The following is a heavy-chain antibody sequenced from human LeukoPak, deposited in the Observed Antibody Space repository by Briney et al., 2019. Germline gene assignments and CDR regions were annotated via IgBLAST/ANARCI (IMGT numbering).Heavy chain of an antibody. Sequence: ASVKVSCKASGYTFTSYGISWVRQAPGQGLEWMGWISVYNGNTNYAQKFQGRATMTTDTSTSTAYLELTSLRSGDTAVYYCARDSKANGYSNWFLYYHYGMDVWGQGTTVTVSS. V-gene: IGHV1-18*01. CDR1: GYTFTSYG. D-gene: IGHD5-18*01. J-gene: IGHJ6*02. CDR3: ARDSKANGYSNWFLYYHYGMDV. CDR2: ISVYNGNT.